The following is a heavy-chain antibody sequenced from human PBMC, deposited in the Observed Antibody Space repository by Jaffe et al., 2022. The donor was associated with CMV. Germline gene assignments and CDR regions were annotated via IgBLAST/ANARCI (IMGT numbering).Heavy chain of an antibody. J-gene: IGHJ4*02. CDR1: GGSFSGYY. D-gene: IGHD3-3*01. CDR3: ARGRYCSSTSCYYDFWSGYYTGYYFDY. V-gene: IGHV4-34*01. CDR2: INHSGST. Sequence: QVQLQQWGAGLLKPSETLSLTCAVYGGSFSGYYWSWIRQPPGKGLEWIGEINHSGSTNYNPSLKSRVTISVDTSKNQFSLKLSSVTAADTAVYYCARGRYCSSTSCYYDFWSGYYTGYYFDYWGQGTLVTVSS.